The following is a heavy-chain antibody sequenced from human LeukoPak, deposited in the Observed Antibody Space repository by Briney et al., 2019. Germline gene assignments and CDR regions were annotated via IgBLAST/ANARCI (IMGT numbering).Heavy chain of an antibody. CDR1: GFTFSSYW. Sequence: GGSLRLSCAASGFTFSSYWMHWVRHAPGKGLVWVSRINSDGSSTNYADSVKGRFTISRDNSKNTLYLQMNSLRAEDTAVYYCAKAKVHYDILTGFNLYYFDYWGQGTLVTVSS. V-gene: IGHV3-74*01. J-gene: IGHJ4*02. CDR2: INSDGSST. D-gene: IGHD3-9*01. CDR3: AKAKVHYDILTGFNLYYFDY.